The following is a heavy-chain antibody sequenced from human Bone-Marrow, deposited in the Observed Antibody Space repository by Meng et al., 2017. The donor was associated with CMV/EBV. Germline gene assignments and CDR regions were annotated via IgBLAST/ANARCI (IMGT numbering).Heavy chain of an antibody. CDR3: ARVSVGVPAAQEAFDI. CDR1: GFTFDDYA. CDR2: ISWNSGSI. Sequence: SLKISCAASGFTFDDYAMHWVRQAPGKGLEWVSGISWNSGSIGYADSVKGRFTISRDNAKNSLYLQMNSLRAEDTAVYYCARVSVGVPAAQEAFDIWGQGTMVTVSS. D-gene: IGHD2-2*01. J-gene: IGHJ3*02. V-gene: IGHV3-9*01.